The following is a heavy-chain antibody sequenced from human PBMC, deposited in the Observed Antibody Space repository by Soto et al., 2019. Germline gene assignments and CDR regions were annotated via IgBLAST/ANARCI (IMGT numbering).Heavy chain of an antibody. D-gene: IGHD4-17*01. CDR3: VRVGGYYSDYPNFDY. CDR2: IYYSGIT. J-gene: IGHJ4*02. V-gene: IGHV4-59*01. Sequence: SETLSLTCIVSGSSISPYYWSWLRQPPGKGLEWIGKIYYSGITNYNPSRKSRVTISVDTSKNQFSLKLTSVTAADTAVYYCVRVGGYYSDYPNFDYCGQGTLVTVSS. CDR1: GSSISPYY.